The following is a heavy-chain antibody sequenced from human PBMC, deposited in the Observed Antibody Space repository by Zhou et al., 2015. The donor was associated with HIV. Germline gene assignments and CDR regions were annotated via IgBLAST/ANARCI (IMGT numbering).Heavy chain of an antibody. V-gene: IGHV1-8*01. CDR3: ARLEGGYYYGTFAYDGMDV. J-gene: IGHJ6*02. D-gene: IGHD5-18*01. Sequence: QVQLVQSGAELKKPGASVKVSCKASGYTFTSYDINWVRQATGQGLEWMGWMNPNSGNTGYAQKFQGRVTMTRNTSISTAYMELGSLTSDDTAVYYCARLEGGYYYGTFAYDGMDVWGQGTTVTVSS. CDR2: MNPNSGNT. CDR1: GYTFTSYD.